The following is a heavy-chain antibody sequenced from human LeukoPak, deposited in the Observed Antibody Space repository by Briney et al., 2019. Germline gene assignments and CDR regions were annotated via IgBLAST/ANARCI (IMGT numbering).Heavy chain of an antibody. CDR1: GFTFSSYS. D-gene: IGHD2-2*01. V-gene: IGHV3-21*01. CDR3: ARGCCSSTSCPNGMDV. CDR2: ISSSSSYI. Sequence: GGSLRLSCAASGFTFSSYSMNWVRQAPGKGLEWVSSISSSSSYIYYADSVKGRFTISRDNAKNSLYLQMNSLRAEDTAVYYCARGCCSSTSCPNGMDVWGQGTTVTVSS. J-gene: IGHJ6*02.